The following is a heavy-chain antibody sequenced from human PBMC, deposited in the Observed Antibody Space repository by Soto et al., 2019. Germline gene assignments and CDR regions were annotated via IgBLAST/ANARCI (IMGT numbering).Heavy chain of an antibody. CDR2: VYYSGTT. J-gene: IGHJ5*02. CDR1: GGSVSDKTYY. D-gene: IGHD4-17*01. CDR3: ARTTAVPNPRPPRYFLDP. Sequence: SETLSLTCSVSGGSVSDKTYYWSWIRQPPGKRLEWIGYVYYSGTTNYNPSLKSRVTISLDLSKNRFSLRLSSLTTADTALYYCARTTAVPNPRPPRYFLDPYAPGTL. V-gene: IGHV4-61*01.